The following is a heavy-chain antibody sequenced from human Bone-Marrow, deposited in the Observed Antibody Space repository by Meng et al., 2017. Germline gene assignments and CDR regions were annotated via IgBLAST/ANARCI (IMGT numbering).Heavy chain of an antibody. CDR3: AREEVEAGLYYFDY. CDR1: GYTFTGYY. D-gene: IGHD6-19*01. CDR2: IIPIFGTA. V-gene: IGHV1-69*06. J-gene: IGHJ4*02. Sequence: SVKVSCKASGYTFTGYYMHWVRQAPGQGLEWMGGIIPIFGTANYAQKFQGRVTITADKSTSTAYMELSSLRSEDTAVYYCAREEVEAGLYYFDYWGQGTLVTVSS.